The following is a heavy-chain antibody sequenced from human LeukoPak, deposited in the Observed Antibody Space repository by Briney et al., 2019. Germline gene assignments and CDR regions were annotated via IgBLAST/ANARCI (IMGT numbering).Heavy chain of an antibody. CDR1: GASIRSDTYY. D-gene: IGHD1-26*01. CDR3: ARGRRGNYFQDY. V-gene: IGHV4-39*07. Sequence: SETQSLTCTVSGASIRSDTYYWAWTRQPPGKGLEWIGSLWSGTTTYYNPSLTSRVTLAVDTSKNPFSLILPSVTAADTAVYYCARGRRGNYFQDYWGQGTLVTVSS. J-gene: IGHJ4*02. CDR2: LWSGTTT.